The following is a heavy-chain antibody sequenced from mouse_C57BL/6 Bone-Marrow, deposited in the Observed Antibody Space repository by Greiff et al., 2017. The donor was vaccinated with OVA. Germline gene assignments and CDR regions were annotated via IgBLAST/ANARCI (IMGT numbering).Heavy chain of an antibody. D-gene: IGHD1-1*01. V-gene: IGHV1-74*01. CDR1: GYTFTSYW. CDR2: IHPSDSDT. Sequence: QVQLQQPGAELVKPGASVKVSCKASGYTFTSYWMHWVKQRPGQGLEWIGRIHPSDSDTNYNQKFKGKATLTVDKSSSTAYMQLSSLTSEDSAVYYCAILVPYYGSPHYYYAMDYWGQGTSVTVSS. CDR3: AILVPYYGSPHYYYAMDY. J-gene: IGHJ4*01.